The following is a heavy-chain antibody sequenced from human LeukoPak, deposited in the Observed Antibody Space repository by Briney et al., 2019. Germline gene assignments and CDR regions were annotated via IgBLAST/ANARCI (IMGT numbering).Heavy chain of an antibody. CDR2: INPNSGGT. Sequence: VASVKVSCKASGYTFTGYYMHWVRQAPGRGLEWMGWINPNSGGTNYAQKFQGRVTMTRDTSISTAYMELSRLRSDDTAVYYCARGGHSLRYFDHYYFDYWGQGTLVTVSS. CDR1: GYTFTGYY. V-gene: IGHV1-2*02. D-gene: IGHD3-9*01. CDR3: ARGGHSLRYFDHYYFDY. J-gene: IGHJ4*02.